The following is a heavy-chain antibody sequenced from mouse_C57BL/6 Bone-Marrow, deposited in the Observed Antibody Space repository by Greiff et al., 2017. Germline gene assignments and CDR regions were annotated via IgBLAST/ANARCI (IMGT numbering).Heavy chain of an antibody. CDR3: AQTAQATGYYAMDY. J-gene: IGHJ4*01. Sequence: QVQLQQPGAELVKPGASVKLSCKASGYTFTCYWMHWVKQRPGRGLEWIGRIDPNSGGTKYNEKFKSKATLTVDKPSSTAYMQLSSLTSEDSAVYYCAQTAQATGYYAMDYWGQGTSVTVSS. D-gene: IGHD3-2*02. CDR2: IDPNSGGT. V-gene: IGHV1-72*01. CDR1: GYTFTCYW.